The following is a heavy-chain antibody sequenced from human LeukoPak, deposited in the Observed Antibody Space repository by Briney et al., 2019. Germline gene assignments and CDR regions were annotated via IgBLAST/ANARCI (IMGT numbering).Heavy chain of an antibody. CDR2: INHSGST. CDR3: ARHRREGSYDFWSGSIGALDY. CDR1: GGSFSGYY. V-gene: IGHV4-34*01. D-gene: IGHD3-3*01. Sequence: SETLPLTCAVYGGSFSGYYWSWIRQPPGKGLEWIGEINHSGSTNYNPSLKSRVTISVDTSKNQFSLKLSSVTAADTAVYYCARHRREGSYDFWSGSIGALDYWGQGTLVTVSS. J-gene: IGHJ4*02.